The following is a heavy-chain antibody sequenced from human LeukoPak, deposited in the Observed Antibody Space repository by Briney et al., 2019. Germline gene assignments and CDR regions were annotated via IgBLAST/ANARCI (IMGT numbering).Heavy chain of an antibody. J-gene: IGHJ5*02. CDR2: INPSGGST. CDR3: ARDLGRGYSYGYGWFDP. CDR1: GYAFTSYY. Sequence: ASVKVSCKASGYAFTSYYMHWVRQAPGQGLEWMGIINPSGGSTSYAQKFQGRVTMTRDTSTSTVFMELSSLRSEDTAVYYCARDLGRGYSYGYGWFDPWCQGTLVTVSS. V-gene: IGHV1-46*01. D-gene: IGHD5-18*01.